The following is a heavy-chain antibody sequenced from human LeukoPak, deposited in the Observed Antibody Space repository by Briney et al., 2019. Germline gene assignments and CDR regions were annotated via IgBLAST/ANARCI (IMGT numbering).Heavy chain of an antibody. Sequence: WETLRLSCAASGFTFDDYSMHWIRQPPGKGLEWVSLISDDGGSTYYADSVKRRFTISRDNSKNSLYLQMNSLRTEDAALYYCPKVYYYDSSGLEDHWGQGTLVTVSS. J-gene: IGHJ1*01. CDR1: GFTFDDYS. CDR3: PKVYYYDSSGLEDH. CDR2: ISDDGGST. D-gene: IGHD3-22*01. V-gene: IGHV3-43*02.